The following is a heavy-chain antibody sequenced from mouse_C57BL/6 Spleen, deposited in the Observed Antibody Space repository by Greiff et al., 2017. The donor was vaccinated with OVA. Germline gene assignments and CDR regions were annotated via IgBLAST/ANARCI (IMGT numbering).Heavy chain of an antibody. CDR2: ISDGGSYT. D-gene: IGHD1-1*01. J-gene: IGHJ3*01. CDR1: GFTFSSYA. CDR3: ARDRDGSSFFAY. Sequence: EVQVVESGGGLVKPGGSLKLSCAASGFTFSSYAMSWVRQTPEKRLEWVATISDGGSYTYYPDNVKGRFTISRENAKNTLYLQMSQLKSEYTAMYYCARDRDGSSFFAYWGQGTLVTVSA. V-gene: IGHV5-4*01.